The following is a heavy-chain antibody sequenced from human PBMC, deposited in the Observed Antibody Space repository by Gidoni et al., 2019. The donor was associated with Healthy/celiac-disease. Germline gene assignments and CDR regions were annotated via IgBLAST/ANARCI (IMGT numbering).Heavy chain of an antibody. V-gene: IGHV1-18*01. Sequence: QVQLVQSGAEVKKPGASVKVSCKASGYTFTSYGISWVRQAPGQGLEWMGWISAYNGNTNYAQKLQGRVTMTTDTSTSTAYMELRSLRSDDTAVYYCAAPFPLYNWNYEDYYYYGMDVWGQGTTVTVSS. D-gene: IGHD1-7*01. CDR2: ISAYNGNT. CDR3: AAPFPLYNWNYEDYYYYGMDV. CDR1: GYTFTSYG. J-gene: IGHJ6*02.